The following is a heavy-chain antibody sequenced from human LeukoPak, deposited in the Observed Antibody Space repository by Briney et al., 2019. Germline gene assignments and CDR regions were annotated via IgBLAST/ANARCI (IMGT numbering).Heavy chain of an antibody. CDR2: ISTTSSTM. Sequence: GGSLRLSCTASGFTFSSYTMNWVRQAPGKGLEWLSYISTTSSTMYYADSVKGRFTISRDNAKNSLYLQMNSLRAEDTAVYYCARYCSGGICTSGFEYWGQGTLVTVSS. CDR3: ARYCSGGICTSGFEY. D-gene: IGHD2-15*01. CDR1: GFTFSSYT. V-gene: IGHV3-48*01. J-gene: IGHJ4*02.